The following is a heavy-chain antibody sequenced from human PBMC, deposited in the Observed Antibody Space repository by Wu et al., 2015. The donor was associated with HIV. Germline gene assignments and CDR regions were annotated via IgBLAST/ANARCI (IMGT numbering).Heavy chain of an antibody. V-gene: IGHV1-2*02. CDR1: GYTFIDYY. CDR3: ARVISVAGTRGERWGFDY. D-gene: IGHD6-19*01. Sequence: QVQLVQSGAEVKKPGASVKVSCKASGYTFIDYYLHWVRQAPGQGLEWMGWINPKSGGRNFAQKFQGRITLSRDTSINTAYMDLSSLTSDDTAVYYCARVISVAGTRGERWGFDYVGPRERWSPSP. J-gene: IGHJ4*02. CDR2: INPKSGGR.